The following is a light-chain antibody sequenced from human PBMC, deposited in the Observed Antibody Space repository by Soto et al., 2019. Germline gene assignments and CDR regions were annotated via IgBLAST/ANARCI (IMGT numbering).Light chain of an antibody. J-gene: IGKJ1*01. V-gene: IGKV1-5*01. CDR3: QQYHGYSLT. CDR1: QSINTY. Sequence: DRVTTTFQTSQSINTYLNLYQQKPGKAPKLLIYDASSLESGVPSMFSGSGSGTEFTLTISSLQPDDFATYYCQQYHGYSLTFGQGTKVDI. CDR2: DAS.